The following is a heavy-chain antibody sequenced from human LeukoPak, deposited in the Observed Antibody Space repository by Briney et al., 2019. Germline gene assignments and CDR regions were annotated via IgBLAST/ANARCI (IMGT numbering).Heavy chain of an antibody. Sequence: GGSLRLSCEVSGFTFSRHWMHRVRQAPGKGLVWVSRINHDGRDTIYADSVKGRFIISRDNAKNTVYLQMSSLRVEDTAVYYCIRSNGWPDYWGLGTLVTVSS. CDR1: GFTFSRHW. D-gene: IGHD6-19*01. CDR3: IRSNGWPDY. CDR2: INHDGRDT. J-gene: IGHJ4*02. V-gene: IGHV3-74*01.